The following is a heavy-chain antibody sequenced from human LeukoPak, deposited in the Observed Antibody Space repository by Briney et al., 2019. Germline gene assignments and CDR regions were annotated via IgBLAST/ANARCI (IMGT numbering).Heavy chain of an antibody. D-gene: IGHD2-21*01. Sequence: GGSLRLSCAASGFTFGSYAMSWVRQAPGKGLEWVSAISGNSEYTYYADSVKGRFTISRDNSKRTLFLQMNSLRAEDTAVYYCARYCGGDCFGMDVWGQGTTVTVSS. J-gene: IGHJ6*02. V-gene: IGHV3-23*01. CDR3: ARYCGGDCFGMDV. CDR2: ISGNSEYT. CDR1: GFTFGSYA.